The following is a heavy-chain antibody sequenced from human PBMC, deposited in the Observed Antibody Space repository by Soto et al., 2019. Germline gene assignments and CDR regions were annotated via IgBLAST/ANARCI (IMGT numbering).Heavy chain of an antibody. Sequence: GALRLSCAASGFTFSSYAMSWVRQAPGKGLEWVSAISGSGGSTYYADSVKGRFTISRDNSKNTLYLQMNSLRAEDTAVYYCAKARTDSSGWYLRADYYYYGMDVWGQGTTVTVSS. J-gene: IGHJ6*02. D-gene: IGHD6-19*01. CDR2: ISGSGGST. CDR3: AKARTDSSGWYLRADYYYYGMDV. V-gene: IGHV3-23*01. CDR1: GFTFSSYA.